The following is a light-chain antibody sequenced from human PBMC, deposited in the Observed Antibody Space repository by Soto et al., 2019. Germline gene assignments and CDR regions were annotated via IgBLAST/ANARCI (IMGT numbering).Light chain of an antibody. J-gene: IGLJ2*01. CDR2: RDA. CDR3: QVWHSSTVV. V-gene: IGLV3-9*01. CDR1: DIGSTN. Sequence: SYELTQSLSVSVALGQTAKITCGGTDIGSTNVHWYQQKPGQAPVLVIYRDAIRPSGIPERFSGSNSGNTATLTIGRAQAGDEAHYYCQVWHSSTVVFGGGTKLTVL.